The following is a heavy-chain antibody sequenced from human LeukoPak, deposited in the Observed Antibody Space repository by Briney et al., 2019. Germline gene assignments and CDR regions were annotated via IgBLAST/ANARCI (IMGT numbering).Heavy chain of an antibody. V-gene: IGHV4-59*01. CDR2: IYYSGST. Sequence: SETLSLTCTVSGGSISSYYWSWIRQPPGKGLEWIGYIYYSGSTNYNPSLKSRVTISVDTSKNQFSLKLTSVSAADTAVYYYARYSLPAAGVYYFDYWGQGTLVTVSP. J-gene: IGHJ4*02. D-gene: IGHD6-13*01. CDR1: GGSISSYY. CDR3: ARYSLPAAGVYYFDY.